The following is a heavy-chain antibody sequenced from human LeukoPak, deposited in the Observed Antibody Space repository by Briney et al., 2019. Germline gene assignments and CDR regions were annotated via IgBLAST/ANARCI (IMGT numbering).Heavy chain of an antibody. CDR2: IYPGDSDT. D-gene: IGHD2-21*02. Sequence: GESLKTSCKGSGYSFTSYWIGWVRQMPGKGLEWMGIIYPGDSDTRYSPSFQGQVTISADKSISTAYLQWSSLKASDTAMYYCARRGVVVTDPVYYGMDVWGQGTTVTVSS. V-gene: IGHV5-51*01. CDR3: ARRGVVVTDPVYYGMDV. J-gene: IGHJ6*02. CDR1: GYSFTSYW.